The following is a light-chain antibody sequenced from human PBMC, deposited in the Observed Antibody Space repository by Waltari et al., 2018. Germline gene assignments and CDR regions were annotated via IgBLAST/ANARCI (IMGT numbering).Light chain of an antibody. CDR3: QERSNWPGGA. Sequence: EIVLTQSLATLSLSPGARATLSCRASQSVRTYLAWYQHRPGQAPRLLIYDASNRATGVPARFSGSGSVTDFTLTISGLQPEDVAVYYCQERSNWPGGAFGGGTKVEIK. CDR2: DAS. J-gene: IGKJ4*01. V-gene: IGKV3-11*01. CDR1: QSVRTY.